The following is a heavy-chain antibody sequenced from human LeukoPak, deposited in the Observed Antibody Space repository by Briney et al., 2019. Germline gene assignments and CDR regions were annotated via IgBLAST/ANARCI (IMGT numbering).Heavy chain of an antibody. CDR3: VKEPAPYSLGDA. D-gene: IGHD5-18*01. Sequence: GGSLRPSCGASGFTFSHYGMHWVRQAPGKGLEWVAVVWDDGINKFYADSVKGRFTISRDNSKHTVSLHMNSLRAEDTAVYYCVKEPAPYSLGDAWGKGTTVTVSS. J-gene: IGHJ6*04. CDR1: GFTFSHYG. CDR2: VWDDGINK. V-gene: IGHV3-33*06.